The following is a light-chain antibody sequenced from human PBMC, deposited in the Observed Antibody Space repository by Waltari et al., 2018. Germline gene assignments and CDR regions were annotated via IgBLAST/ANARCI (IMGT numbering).Light chain of an antibody. V-gene: IGLV3-25*03. CDR2: TDT. J-gene: IGLJ2*01. Sequence: SYELTQPPSVSVSPGQTARITCSGDALPNAFTSWYQQKPGQAPLLLMYTDTERPSVIPGRFSGSTSGTIVTLTITGVQAEDEADYYCQSTDSSGDFVVFGGGTRLTVL. CDR1: ALPNAF. CDR3: QSTDSSGDFVV.